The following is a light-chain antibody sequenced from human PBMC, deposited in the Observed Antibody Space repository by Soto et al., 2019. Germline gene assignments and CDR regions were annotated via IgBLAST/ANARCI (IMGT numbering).Light chain of an antibody. CDR1: QSINSN. J-gene: IGKJ2*01. CDR2: DAS. V-gene: IGKV3-15*01. CDR3: QQYNNWPPKNT. Sequence: EIVMTQSPATLPVSPGERSTLSCMASQSINSNLAWYQQKPGQAPRILMYDASTRATGIPDRFSGSWSGTEFTLTISSLQSEDFAVYYCQQYNNWPPKNTFGQGTKLEIK.